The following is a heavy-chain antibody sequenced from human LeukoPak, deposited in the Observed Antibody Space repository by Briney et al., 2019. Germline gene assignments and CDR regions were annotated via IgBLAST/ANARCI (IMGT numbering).Heavy chain of an antibody. CDR2: ITPNADRT. Sequence: GGSLRLSCAASGFTFGSYGMSWVRQAPGKGLEWVSFITPNADRTSYADSVEGRFTISRDNPRNTLYMQMNSLRDEDTALYYCAIMHGYYDGSGYWVQWGQGTLVTVST. CDR3: AIMHGYYDGSGYWVQ. J-gene: IGHJ1*01. CDR1: GFTFGSYG. D-gene: IGHD3-22*01. V-gene: IGHV3-23*01.